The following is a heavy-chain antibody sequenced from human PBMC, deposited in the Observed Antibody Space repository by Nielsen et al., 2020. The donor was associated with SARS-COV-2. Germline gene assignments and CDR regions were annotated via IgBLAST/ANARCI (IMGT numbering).Heavy chain of an antibody. CDR3: ARDPEWDAFDI. J-gene: IGHJ3*02. CDR2: INPNSGGT. Sequence: ASVKVSCKASGYTFTGYYMHWVRQAPGQGLEWMGRINPNSGGTNYARKFQGRVTMTRDTSISTAYMELSRLRSDDTAVYYCARDPEWDAFDIWGQGTMVTVSS. V-gene: IGHV1-2*06. D-gene: IGHD2-8*01. CDR1: GYTFTGYY.